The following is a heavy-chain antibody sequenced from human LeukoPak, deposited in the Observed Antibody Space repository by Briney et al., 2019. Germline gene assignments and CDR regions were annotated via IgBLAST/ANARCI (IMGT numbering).Heavy chain of an antibody. Sequence: GESLKISCKGFGYSFTSYWIGWVRQMPGKGLEWMGIIYPGDSDTKYSPSFQGQVTISADESISAAYLQWTTLKASDTAMYYCVRRQYFDSSGYGTDYWGQGTLVTVSS. D-gene: IGHD3-22*01. CDR1: GYSFTSYW. J-gene: IGHJ4*02. CDR3: VRRQYFDSSGYGTDY. V-gene: IGHV5-51*01. CDR2: IYPGDSDT.